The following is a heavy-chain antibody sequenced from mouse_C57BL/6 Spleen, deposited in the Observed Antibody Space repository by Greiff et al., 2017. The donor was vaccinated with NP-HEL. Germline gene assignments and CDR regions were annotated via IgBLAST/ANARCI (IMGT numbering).Heavy chain of an antibody. CDR3: APRGLNYGSSPLAD. J-gene: IGHJ3*01. V-gene: IGHV1-39*01. Sequence: EVQLQQSGPELVKPGASVKISCQASGYSFTDYHMNWVKQSNGKSLEWIGVINPNYGTTSYNQKFQGKATLTVDQSSSTAYMQLNSLTSEDSAVYDGAPRGLNYGSSPLADWGQGTLVTVAA. D-gene: IGHD1-1*01. CDR1: GYSFTDYH. CDR2: INPNYGTT.